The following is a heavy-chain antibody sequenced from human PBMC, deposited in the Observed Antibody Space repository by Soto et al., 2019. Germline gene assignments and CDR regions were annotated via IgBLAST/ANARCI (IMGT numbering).Heavy chain of an antibody. CDR2: INHSGST. J-gene: IGHJ6*03. CDR1: GGSFSGYY. Sequence: QVQLQQWGAGLLKPSETLSLTCADYGGSFSGYYWCWIRQPPGKGLEWIGEINHSGSTNYNPSLKSRGTISVDSSMNQFSIRLSSVTAADTAVYYCARGAGGVYGSGSSYYMDVWGKGTTVTVSS. V-gene: IGHV4-34*01. CDR3: ARGAGGVYGSGSSYYMDV. D-gene: IGHD3-10*01.